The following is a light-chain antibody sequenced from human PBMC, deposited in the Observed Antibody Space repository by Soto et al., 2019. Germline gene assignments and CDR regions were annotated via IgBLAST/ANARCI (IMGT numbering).Light chain of an antibody. CDR1: SSNIGSNY. J-gene: IGLJ2*01. CDR3: AAWDDSLSGVV. Sequence: QSVLTQPPSASGTPGQRVTISCSGSSSNIGSNYVYWYQQLPGTAPKLLIYRNSQRPSGVPDRFSGSKSGTSASLAISGLRCEDEADYYCAAWDDSLSGVVFGGGTQLTVL. V-gene: IGLV1-47*01. CDR2: RNS.